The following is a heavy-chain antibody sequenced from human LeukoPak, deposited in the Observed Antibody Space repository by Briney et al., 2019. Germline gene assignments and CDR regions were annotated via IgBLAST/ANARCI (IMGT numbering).Heavy chain of an antibody. CDR1: GFSFSSYW. CDR2: IKQDESER. D-gene: IGHD6-25*01. V-gene: IGHV3-7*01. CDR3: ARQVGSGFRSWFDP. J-gene: IGHJ5*02. Sequence: GGSLRLSCEGSGFSFSSYWMTWVRQSPGKGPEWVANIKQDESERYTVDSVKGRFTISRDNAKNSVYLQMNSLKGEDTALYYCARQVGSGFRSWFDPWGQGTLVTVSS.